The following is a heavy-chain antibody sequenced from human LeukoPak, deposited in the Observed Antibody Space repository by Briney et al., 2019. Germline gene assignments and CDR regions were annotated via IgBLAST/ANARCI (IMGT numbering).Heavy chain of an antibody. Sequence: GASVKVSCKASGYTFTGYYMHWVRQAPGQGLEWMGWINPNSGGANYAQKFQGRVTMTRDTSISTAYMELSRLRSDDTAVYYCARNDYGDYGIDYWGQGTLVTVSS. V-gene: IGHV1-2*02. J-gene: IGHJ4*02. CDR2: INPNSGGA. CDR3: ARNDYGDYGIDY. D-gene: IGHD4-17*01. CDR1: GYTFTGYY.